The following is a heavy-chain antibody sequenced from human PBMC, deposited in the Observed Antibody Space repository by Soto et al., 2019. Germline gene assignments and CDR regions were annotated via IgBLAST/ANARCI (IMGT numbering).Heavy chain of an antibody. CDR2: TANDGVNK. CDR1: RFTFSRCA. D-gene: IGHD6-13*01. CDR3: AKDVQQQPTTFFDY. J-gene: IGHJ4*02. Sequence: GGSLRLSCAAFRFTFSRCALHWVRQAAGKGLEWVPVTANDGVNKYYADFVKGRFAISGDNSRNTLYLQMNSLRAEDTAVYYCAKDVQQQPTTFFDYWGQGTLVTVSS. V-gene: IGHV3-30*18.